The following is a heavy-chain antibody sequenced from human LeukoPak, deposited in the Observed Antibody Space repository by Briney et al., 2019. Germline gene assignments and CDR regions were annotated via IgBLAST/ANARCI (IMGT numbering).Heavy chain of an antibody. CDR1: GGSFSGYY. D-gene: IGHD2-8*01. V-gene: IGHV4-34*01. Sequence: SETLSLTCAVYGGSFSGYYWSWIRQPPGKGLEWIGEINHSGSTNYNPSLKSRVTISVGTSKNQFSLKLSSVTAADTAVYYCARGPTYCTNGVCYRYYFDYWGQGTLVTVSS. CDR3: ARGPTYCTNGVCYRYYFDY. J-gene: IGHJ4*02. CDR2: INHSGST.